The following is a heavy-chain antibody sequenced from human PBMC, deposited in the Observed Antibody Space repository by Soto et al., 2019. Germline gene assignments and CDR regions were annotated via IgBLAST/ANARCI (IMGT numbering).Heavy chain of an antibody. V-gene: IGHV3-23*01. CDR2: ISGSGGST. CDR1: GFTCSSHA. CDR3: AKDGGALSPFSFDY. D-gene: IGHD3-16*01. Sequence: GGSLRLSCAASGFTCSSHAMSWVRKAPGKGLEWVSGISGSGGSTYYADSVKGRFTISRDNSKNTLYLQMNSLRAEDTAVYYCAKDGGALSPFSFDYWGQGTLVTVSS. J-gene: IGHJ4*02.